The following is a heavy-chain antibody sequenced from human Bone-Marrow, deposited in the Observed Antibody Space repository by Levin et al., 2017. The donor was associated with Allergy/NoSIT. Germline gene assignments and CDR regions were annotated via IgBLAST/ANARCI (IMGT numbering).Heavy chain of an antibody. V-gene: IGHV3-23*01. Sequence: GESLKISCTGSGFTFSKSALAWVRQGPGKGLEWVSVTSGSGANTYYADSLQGRFIVSRDNAMNTIFLQMNSLRVGDTAVYYCSKDRYYASGIQSSFESWGQGTLVTVSS. CDR1: GFTFSKSA. D-gene: IGHD3-10*01. CDR2: TSGSGANT. CDR3: SKDRYYASGIQSSFES. J-gene: IGHJ5*01.